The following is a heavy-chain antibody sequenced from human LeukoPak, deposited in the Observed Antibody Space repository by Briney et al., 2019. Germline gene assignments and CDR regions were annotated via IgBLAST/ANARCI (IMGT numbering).Heavy chain of an antibody. Sequence: GGPLRLSCAASGFTFRSHAMSWVRQAPGKGLEWVSTITSISNTYYPDSVKGRFTISRDNSRDTLYLQMNTLRAEDTAIYYCAHRTAFDSWGQGTLVTVSS. V-gene: IGHV3-23*01. CDR1: GFTFRSHA. J-gene: IGHJ4*02. CDR2: ITSISNT. CDR3: AHRTAFDS. D-gene: IGHD1-14*01.